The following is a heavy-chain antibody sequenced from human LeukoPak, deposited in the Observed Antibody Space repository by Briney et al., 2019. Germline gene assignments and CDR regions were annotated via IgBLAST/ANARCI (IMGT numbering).Heavy chain of an antibody. CDR2: IIPIFGTA. CDR1: GGTFSSYA. J-gene: IGHJ4*02. V-gene: IGHV1-69*05. Sequence: SVKVSCKASGGTFSSYAISWVRQAPGQGLEWMGGIIPIFGTANYAQKFQGRVTITTDEPTSTAYMELSSLRSEDTAVYYCARDRYDERRGNQYYFDYWGQGTLVTVSS. CDR3: ARDRYDERRGNQYYFDY. D-gene: IGHD1-1*01.